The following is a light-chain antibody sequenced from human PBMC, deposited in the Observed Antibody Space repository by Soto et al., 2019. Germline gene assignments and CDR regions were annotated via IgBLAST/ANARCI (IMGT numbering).Light chain of an antibody. CDR1: QGISNY. Sequence: DIPVIQSPSFLSSSVGDRITITCRASQGISNYFAWYQQKPGKAPKLLIYAAFTLQRGVPSRFSGSGSGAEFTLTSSSLQPEDLATYYCQQLNTYPLTFGGGTNVEI. J-gene: IGKJ4*02. CDR3: QQLNTYPLT. V-gene: IGKV1-9*01. CDR2: AAF.